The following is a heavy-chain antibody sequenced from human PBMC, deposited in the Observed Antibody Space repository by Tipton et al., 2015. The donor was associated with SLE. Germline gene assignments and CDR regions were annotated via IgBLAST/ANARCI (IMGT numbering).Heavy chain of an antibody. CDR1: GGSIKNYY. CDR3: ARHYTIFEY. D-gene: IGHD3-3*01. Sequence: TLSLTCSVSGGSIKNYYWSWIRQPPGKGLEWIGHVYYTGSTDYNPSLKSRVTISVDTSKNQFSLKVNSVTAADTAVYCRARHYTIFEYWGQGALVTVSS. CDR2: VYYTGST. V-gene: IGHV4-59*08. J-gene: IGHJ4*02.